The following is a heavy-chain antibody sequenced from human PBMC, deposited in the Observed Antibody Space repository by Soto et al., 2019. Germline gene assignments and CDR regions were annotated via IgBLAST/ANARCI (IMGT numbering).Heavy chain of an antibody. CDR2: ISSSSSTI. V-gene: IGHV3-48*02. J-gene: IGHJ4*02. CDR1: GFTFSSYS. Sequence: EVQLVESGGGLVQPGGSLRLSCAASGFTFSSYSMNWVRQAPGKGLEWVSYISSSSSTIYYADSVKGRFTISRDHAQNSLHLQMNSLTDEDTAVYYCARGLYYDDSSGYWGYWCQGTLVTVSS. D-gene: IGHD3-22*01. CDR3: ARGLYYDDSSGYWGY.